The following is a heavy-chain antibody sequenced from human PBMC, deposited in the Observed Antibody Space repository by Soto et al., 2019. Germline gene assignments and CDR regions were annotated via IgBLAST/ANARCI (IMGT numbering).Heavy chain of an antibody. CDR2: TYYRSKWYN. CDR1: GDSVSSNSAA. CDR3: ARDRVYYDSSGYYPDAFDI. Sequence: PSQTLSLTCAISGDSVSSNSAAWNWIRQSPSRGLEWLGRTYYRSKWYNDYAVSVKSRITINPDTSKNQFSLQLNSVTPEDTAVYYCARDRVYYDSSGYYPDAFDIWGQGTTVTVSS. V-gene: IGHV6-1*01. J-gene: IGHJ3*02. D-gene: IGHD3-22*01.